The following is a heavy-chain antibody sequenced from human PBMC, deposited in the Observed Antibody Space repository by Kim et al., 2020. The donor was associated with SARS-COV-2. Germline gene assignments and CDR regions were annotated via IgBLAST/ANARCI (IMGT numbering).Heavy chain of an antibody. J-gene: IGHJ4*02. Sequence: GGSLRLSCAASGFTFSSYGMHWVRQAPGKGLEWVAVIWYDGSNKYYADSVKGRFTISRDNSKNTLYLQMNSLRAEDTAVYYCARDPSDIVVVVAALPDYWGQGTLVTVSS. CDR3: ARDPSDIVVVVAALPDY. V-gene: IGHV3-33*01. D-gene: IGHD2-15*01. CDR2: IWYDGSNK. CDR1: GFTFSSYG.